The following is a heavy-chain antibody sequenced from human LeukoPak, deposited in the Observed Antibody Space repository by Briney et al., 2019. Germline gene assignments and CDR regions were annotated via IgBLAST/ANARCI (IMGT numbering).Heavy chain of an antibody. CDR1: GFTFSSYW. V-gene: IGHV3-9*01. CDR3: AKDQAGIFDY. Sequence: PGGSLRLSCAASGFTFSSYWMHWVRQAPGKGLEWVSGISWNSGSIGYADSVKGRFTISRDNAKNSLYLQMNSLRAEDTALYYCAKDQAGIFDYWGQGTLVTVSS. D-gene: IGHD6-19*01. CDR2: ISWNSGSI. J-gene: IGHJ4*02.